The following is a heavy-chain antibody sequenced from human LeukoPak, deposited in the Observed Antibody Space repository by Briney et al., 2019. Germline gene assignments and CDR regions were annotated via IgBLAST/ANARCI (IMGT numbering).Heavy chain of an antibody. CDR2: FDPEDGET. CDR3: ATDLWFGELTNPNDAFDI. V-gene: IGHV1-24*01. Sequence: GASVKVSCKVSGYTLTELSMHWVRQAPGKGLEWMGGFDPEDGETIYAQEFQGRVTMTEDTSTDTAYMELSSLRSEDTAVYYCATDLWFGELTNPNDAFDIWGQGTMVTVSS. J-gene: IGHJ3*02. D-gene: IGHD3-10*01. CDR1: GYTLTELS.